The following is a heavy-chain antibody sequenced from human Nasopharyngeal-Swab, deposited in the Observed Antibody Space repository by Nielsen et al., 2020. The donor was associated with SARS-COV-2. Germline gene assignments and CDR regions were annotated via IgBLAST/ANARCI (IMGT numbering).Heavy chain of an antibody. V-gene: IGHV3-33*01. Sequence: VRQMPGKGLEWVAVIWYDGSNKYYADSVKGRFTISGDNSKNTLYLQMNSLRAEDTAVYYCARGGEYYYGSGSYADYWGQGTLVTVSS. CDR2: IWYDGSNK. J-gene: IGHJ4*02. D-gene: IGHD3-10*01. CDR3: ARGGEYYYGSGSYADY.